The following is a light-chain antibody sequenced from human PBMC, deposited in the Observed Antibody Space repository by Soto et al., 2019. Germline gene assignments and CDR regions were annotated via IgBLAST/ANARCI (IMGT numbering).Light chain of an antibody. Sequence: QSALTQPASVSGSPGQSITISCSGTSSDVGDYYYVSWYQQHPGKAPKLPISGVNDRPSGVSHRFSGSRSDSTASLTISGLHAEYEADYYCSSYTSSSTLILGGGTKLAVL. CDR1: SSDVGDYYY. J-gene: IGLJ2*01. V-gene: IGLV2-14*01. CDR2: GVN. CDR3: SSYTSSSTLI.